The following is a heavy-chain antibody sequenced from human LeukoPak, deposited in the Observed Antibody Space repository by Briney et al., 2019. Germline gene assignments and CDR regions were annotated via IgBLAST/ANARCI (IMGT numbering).Heavy chain of an antibody. J-gene: IGHJ4*02. V-gene: IGHV1-69*01. CDR2: IIPIFGTA. CDR3: ASTPPRDIVVVVAADDYFDY. D-gene: IGHD2-15*01. Sequence: SVKVSCKASGGTFSSYAISWVRQAPGQGLEWMGGIIPIFGTANYAQRFQGRVTITADESTSTAYMELSSLRSEDTAVYYCASTPPRDIVVVVAADDYFDYWGQGTLVTVSS. CDR1: GGTFSSYA.